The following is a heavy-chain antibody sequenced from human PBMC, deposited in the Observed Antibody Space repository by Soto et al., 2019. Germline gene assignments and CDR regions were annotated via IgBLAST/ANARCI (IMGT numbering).Heavy chain of an antibody. CDR3: ARGLQVYYDFWSGYYSNPFDY. J-gene: IGHJ4*02. CDR1: GYTFTSYD. CDR2: MNPNSGNT. D-gene: IGHD3-3*01. V-gene: IGHV1-8*01. Sequence: GASVKVSCKASGYTFTSYDINWVRQATGQGLEWMGWMNPNSGNTGYAQKFQGRVTMTRNTSISTAYMELSSLRSEDTAVYYCARGLQVYYDFWSGYYSNPFDYWGQGTLVTVSS.